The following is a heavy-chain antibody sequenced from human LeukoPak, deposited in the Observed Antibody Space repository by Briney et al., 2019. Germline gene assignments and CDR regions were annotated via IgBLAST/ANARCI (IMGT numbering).Heavy chain of an antibody. Sequence: SQTLSLTCAISGDTVSNTRSAWNWIRQSPSRGLEWLGRTYYRSKWYTDYAVSVKSRITINPDTSKNQFSLHLNSVTPEDTAVYYCARDTMVRGVIIGNWFDPWGQGTLVTVSS. CDR1: GDTVSNTRSA. CDR3: ARDTMVRGVIIGNWFDP. J-gene: IGHJ5*02. V-gene: IGHV6-1*01. D-gene: IGHD3-10*01. CDR2: TYYRSKWYT.